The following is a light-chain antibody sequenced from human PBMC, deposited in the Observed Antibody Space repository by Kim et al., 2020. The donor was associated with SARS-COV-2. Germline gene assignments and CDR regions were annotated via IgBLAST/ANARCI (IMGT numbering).Light chain of an antibody. CDR3: QHSHSPPSI. V-gene: IGKV1-39*01. CDR1: QGGVTC. J-gene: IGKJ2*01. CDR2: SAS. Sequence: SSVGDRVTIACRASQGGVTCLDWYQQKPGKAPNLLISSASNLQSGVPPRFSGSGSGTDFTLTISSLQPEDFAYYYCQHSHSPPSIFAQGTKVDIK.